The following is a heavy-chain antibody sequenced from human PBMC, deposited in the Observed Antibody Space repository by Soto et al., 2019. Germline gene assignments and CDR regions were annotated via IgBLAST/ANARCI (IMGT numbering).Heavy chain of an antibody. Sequence: NPSETLSLTCTVSGGSISSYYWSWIRQPPGKGLEWIGYIYYSGSTNYNPSLKSRVTISVDTSKNQFSLKLSSVTAADTAVYYCARAIPSYHWFDPWGQGTLVTVPQ. CDR3: ARAIPSYHWFDP. CDR2: IYYSGST. V-gene: IGHV4-59*01. J-gene: IGHJ5*02. CDR1: GGSISSYY. D-gene: IGHD3-10*01.